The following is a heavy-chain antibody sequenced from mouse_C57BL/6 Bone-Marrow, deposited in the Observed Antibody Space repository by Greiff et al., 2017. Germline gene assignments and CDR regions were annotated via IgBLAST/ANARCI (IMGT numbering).Heavy chain of an antibody. CDR2: ISSGSSTI. Sequence: EVKLMESGGGLVKPGGSLKLSCAASGFTFSDYGMHWVRQAPEKGLEWVAYISSGSSTIYYADTVKGRFTISRDNAKNTLFLQMTRLRSDDTAMYYCARSTMVTPVAYWGQGTLVTVSA. CDR1: GFTFSDYG. CDR3: ARSTMVTPVAY. V-gene: IGHV5-17*01. D-gene: IGHD2-2*01. J-gene: IGHJ3*01.